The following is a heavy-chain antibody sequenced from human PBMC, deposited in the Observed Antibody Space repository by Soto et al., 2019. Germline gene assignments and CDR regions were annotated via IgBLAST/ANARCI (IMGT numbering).Heavy chain of an antibody. D-gene: IGHD5-18*01. V-gene: IGHV1-58*01. CDR3: ATDKGDSYGYGSY. CDR1: GFTFTNSA. Sequence: SVKVSCKASGFTFTNSAVQWVRQARGQRLEWIGWIVVGSGNTNYAQKFQARVTITRDMSTTTAYMELSSLRSEDTAVYYCATDKGDSYGYGSYWGQGTLVTVSS. CDR2: IVVGSGNT. J-gene: IGHJ4*02.